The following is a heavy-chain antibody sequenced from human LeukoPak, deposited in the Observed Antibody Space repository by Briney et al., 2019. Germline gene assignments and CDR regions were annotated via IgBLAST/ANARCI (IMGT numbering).Heavy chain of an antibody. CDR3: VAGSGWRFDY. D-gene: IGHD6-19*01. CDR2: IKEDGSEK. J-gene: IGHJ4*02. CDR1: GFSFSTYW. V-gene: IGHV3-7*01. Sequence: GGSLRLSCVASGFSFSTYWMSWVRQAPGKGLEWVANIKEDGSEKYYVDSVKSRFTMSRDNAKNSVYLQMNRLRVEDTAVYYCVAGSGWRFDYWGQGTLVTVSS.